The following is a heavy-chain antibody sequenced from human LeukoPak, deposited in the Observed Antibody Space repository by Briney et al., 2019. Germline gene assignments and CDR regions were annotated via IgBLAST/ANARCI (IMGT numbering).Heavy chain of an antibody. V-gene: IGHV3-7*03. D-gene: IGHD3-10*01. CDR1: GFTFSSYW. CDR3: AKGPCGSGSYSLCAFDI. J-gene: IGHJ3*02. Sequence: PGGSLRLSCAASGFTFSSYWMSWVRQAPGKGLEWVANIKQDGSEKYYVDSVKGRFTISRDNAKNSLYLQMNSLGAEDTALYYCAKGPCGSGSYSLCAFDIWGQGTMVTVSS. CDR2: IKQDGSEK.